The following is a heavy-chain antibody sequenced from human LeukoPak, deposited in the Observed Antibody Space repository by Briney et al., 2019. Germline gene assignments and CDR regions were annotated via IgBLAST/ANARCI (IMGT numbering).Heavy chain of an antibody. Sequence: KPSQTLSLTCNVSGGSVSSGSYYWSWIRQHPVKGLQWIGYIYYTGSTYYNPSLKGRVSISVDTSKNQFSLKLISVTAADTAVYYCARLMGSWYSDHWGQGTLVTVSS. CDR3: ARLMGSWYSDH. D-gene: IGHD6-13*01. V-gene: IGHV4-31*03. J-gene: IGHJ4*02. CDR1: GGSVSSGSYY. CDR2: IYYTGST.